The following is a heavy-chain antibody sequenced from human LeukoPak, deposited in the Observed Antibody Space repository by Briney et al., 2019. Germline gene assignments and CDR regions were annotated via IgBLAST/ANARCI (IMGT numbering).Heavy chain of an antibody. CDR1: GGSISSSSYY. D-gene: IGHD5-24*01. V-gene: IGHV4-61*05. J-gene: IGHJ4*02. CDR2: IYYSGST. CDR3: ARAVRRDGYNPLDY. Sequence: SETLSLTCTVSGGSISSSSYYWSWIRQPPGKGLEWIGYIYYSGSTNCNPSLKSRVTISVDTSKNQFSLKLSSVTAADTAVYYCARAVRRDGYNPLDYWGQGTLVTVSS.